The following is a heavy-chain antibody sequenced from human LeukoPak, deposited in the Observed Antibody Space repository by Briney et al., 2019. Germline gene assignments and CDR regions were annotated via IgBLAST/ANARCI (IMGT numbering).Heavy chain of an antibody. CDR3: ARAGEPMVGAQFDY. D-gene: IGHD1-26*01. CDR2: IKQDGSEK. Sequence: GGSLRLSCAASGFTFSSYWMSWVRQAPGKGLEWVANIKQDGSEKYYVDSVKGRFTISRDDAKNSLYLQMNSLRAEDTAVYYCARAGEPMVGAQFDYWGQGTPVTVSS. J-gene: IGHJ4*02. V-gene: IGHV3-7*01. CDR1: GFTFSSYW.